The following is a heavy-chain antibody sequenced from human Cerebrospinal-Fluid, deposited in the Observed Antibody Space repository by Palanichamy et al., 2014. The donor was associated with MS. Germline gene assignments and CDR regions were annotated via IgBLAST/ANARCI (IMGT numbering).Heavy chain of an antibody. Sequence: QLQLQESGPGLVKPSETLSLTCTVSGGSISSGSYYWVWIRQPPGKGLEWIGSLYSSGSTYYNPSLKSRVIISVDTSKNQFSLNLNSVTAADTAVYYCARSDFSNTVDYWGQGTLVTVSS. D-gene: IGHD4-11*01. V-gene: IGHV4-39*01. J-gene: IGHJ4*02. CDR1: GGSISSGSYY. CDR2: LYSSGST. CDR3: ARSDFSNTVDY.